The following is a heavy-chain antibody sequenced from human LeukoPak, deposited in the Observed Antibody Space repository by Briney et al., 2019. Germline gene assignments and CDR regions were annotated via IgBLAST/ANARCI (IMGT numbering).Heavy chain of an antibody. V-gene: IGHV4-39*07. CDR1: GFTFSSYA. CDR3: ARGGSYSGYFDY. CDR2: IYYSGST. J-gene: IGHJ4*02. D-gene: IGHD1-26*01. Sequence: GSLRLSCAASGFTFSSYAMSWVRQPPGKGLEWIGSIYYSGSTYYNPSLKSRVTISVDKSKNQFSLKLSSVTAADTAVYYCARGGSYSGYFDYWGQGTLVTVSS.